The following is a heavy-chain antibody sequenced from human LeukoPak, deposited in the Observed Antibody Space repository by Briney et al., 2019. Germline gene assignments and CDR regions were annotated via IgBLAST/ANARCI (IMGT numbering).Heavy chain of an antibody. Sequence: GGSLRLSCAASGFSLRSSEMNWVRQAPGKGLEWVSFIDTSASYIYYGDSMKGRFTISRDNAKNSLYLQMNGLRAEDTAVYYCARGRSITLLRGVAMSDGFDIWGQGAMVTVSS. J-gene: IGHJ3*02. D-gene: IGHD3-10*01. CDR1: GFSLRSSE. CDR2: IDTSASYI. V-gene: IGHV3-21*01. CDR3: ARGRSITLLRGVAMSDGFDI.